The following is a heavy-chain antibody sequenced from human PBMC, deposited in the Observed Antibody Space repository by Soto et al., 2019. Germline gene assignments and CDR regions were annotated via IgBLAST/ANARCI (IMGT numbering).Heavy chain of an antibody. CDR3: AFSFLGSPPFPFDF. V-gene: IGHV4-59*08. Sequence: PSETLSLTCTVSGGSISSYYWSWIRQPPGKGLEWIGYIYYSGSTNYNPSLKSRVTISVDTSKNQFSLKLSSVTAADTAVYYCAFSFLGSPPFPFDFWGPGLLVTVSS. CDR2: IYYSGST. J-gene: IGHJ5*01. D-gene: IGHD3-3*01. CDR1: GGSISSYY.